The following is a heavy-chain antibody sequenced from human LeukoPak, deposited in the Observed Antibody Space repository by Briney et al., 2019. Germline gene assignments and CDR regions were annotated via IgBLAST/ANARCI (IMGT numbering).Heavy chain of an antibody. CDR1: GLTFSSYG. V-gene: IGHV3-30*18. Sequence: GRSLRLSCAASGLTFSSYGMHWVRLAPGKGLEWMAVISYDGSNKYYADSVKGRFTISRDNSKNTLYLQMNSLRAEDTAVYYCAKAGQWLAPGDYWGQGTLVTVSS. D-gene: IGHD6-19*01. J-gene: IGHJ4*02. CDR2: ISYDGSNK. CDR3: AKAGQWLAPGDY.